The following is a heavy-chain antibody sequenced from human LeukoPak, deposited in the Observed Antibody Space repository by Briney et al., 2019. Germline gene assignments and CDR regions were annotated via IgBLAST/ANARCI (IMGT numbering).Heavy chain of an antibody. CDR1: GYTLTELS. Sequence: ASVKVSCKVSGYTLTELSMHWVRQAPGKGLEWMGGFDPEDGETIYAQKFQGRVTMTEDTSTDTAYMELSSLRSEDTAVYYCARGVGATISYYHYYIDVWGKGTTVTVSS. CDR3: ARGVGATISYYHYYIDV. J-gene: IGHJ6*03. CDR2: FDPEDGET. V-gene: IGHV1-24*01. D-gene: IGHD1-26*01.